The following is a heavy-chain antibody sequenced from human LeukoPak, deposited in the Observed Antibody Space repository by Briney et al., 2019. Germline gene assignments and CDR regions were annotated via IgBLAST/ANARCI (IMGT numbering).Heavy chain of an antibody. CDR3: ARAPEYSSGWYNYYYYYMDV. CDR1: GGSIRSYY. CDR2: IFYSGGA. Sequence: SETLSLTCTVSGGSIRSYYWSWIRQPPGKGLEWIGYIFYSGGANYNPSLKSRVTISVDTSKNQFSLKLTSVTAADTAVYYCARAPEYSSGWYNYYYYYMDVWGKGTTVTVSS. D-gene: IGHD6-19*01. J-gene: IGHJ6*03. V-gene: IGHV4-59*01.